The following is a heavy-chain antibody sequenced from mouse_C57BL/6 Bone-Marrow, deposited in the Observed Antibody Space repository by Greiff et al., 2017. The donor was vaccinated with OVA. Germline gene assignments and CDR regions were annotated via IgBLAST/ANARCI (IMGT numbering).Heavy chain of an antibody. V-gene: IGHV1-9*01. CDR3: ARSGYYAMDY. CDR2: ILPGSGST. CDR1: GFTFTGYW. Sequence: QVQLQQSGAELMKPGASVKLSCAASGFTFTGYWIAWVHQTPGHGLEWVGDILPGSGSTNYNDKFKGKATFTADTSYNTAYMQLSSLTTEDSAVYYGARSGYYAMDYWGQGTAVTVSA. J-gene: IGHJ4*01.